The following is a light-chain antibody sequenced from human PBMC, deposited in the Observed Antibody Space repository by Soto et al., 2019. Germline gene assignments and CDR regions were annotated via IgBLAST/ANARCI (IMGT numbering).Light chain of an antibody. CDR3: QQATISQFI. V-gene: IGKV1-12*01. J-gene: IGKJ4*01. CDR1: QAFGPW. Sequence: DIQMTQSPSSVSASVGDRVTITCRASQAFGPWFSWYQQKPGKAPNLLIYGTSTLQDGVPSRFSGRGSGTEFAVTICSLQPEDFSTYYCQQATISQFIFGGGTKVEV. CDR2: GTS.